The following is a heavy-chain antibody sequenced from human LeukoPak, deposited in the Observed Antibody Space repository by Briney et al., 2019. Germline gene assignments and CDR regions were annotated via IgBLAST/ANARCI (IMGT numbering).Heavy chain of an antibody. Sequence: PGGSLRLSCAASGFTFSSYWMHWVRQAPGKGLVWVSRINSDGSTTTYADSVKGRFTISRDNAKNTLYLQMNSLRAEDTAVYYCARLLWSGGFDIWGQGTMVTASS. CDR2: INSDGSTT. J-gene: IGHJ3*02. CDR1: GFTFSSYW. D-gene: IGHD3-10*01. V-gene: IGHV3-74*03. CDR3: ARLLWSGGFDI.